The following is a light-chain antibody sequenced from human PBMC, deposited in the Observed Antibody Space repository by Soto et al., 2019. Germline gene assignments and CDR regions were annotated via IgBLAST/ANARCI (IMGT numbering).Light chain of an antibody. J-gene: IGKJ5*01. CDR1: ESVTSSH. V-gene: IGKV3-20*01. Sequence: EIVLTQSPDTLSLSPGERATLSCRASESVTSSHLAWYQQKPGRAPRLLIYGASSRATGIPDRFSGSGSGTDFTLTISRLEPEDFAVYYCQHYGSSRNTFGQGTRLEIK. CDR2: GAS. CDR3: QHYGSSRNT.